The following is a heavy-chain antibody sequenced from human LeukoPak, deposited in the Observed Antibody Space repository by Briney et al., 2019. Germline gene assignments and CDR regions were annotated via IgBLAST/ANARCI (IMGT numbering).Heavy chain of an antibody. V-gene: IGHV4-4*07. D-gene: IGHD6-13*01. Sequence: PSETLSLTCTVSGGSISSYYWSWSRQPAGNGLEWIGRIYTTGSTNYNPSLKSRVTMSVDTSKNQFSLKLSSVTAADTAVYYCARVRSSSRTIYYYYYMDVWGKGTTVTVSS. CDR2: IYTTGST. CDR1: GGSISSYY. J-gene: IGHJ6*03. CDR3: ARVRSSSRTIYYYYYMDV.